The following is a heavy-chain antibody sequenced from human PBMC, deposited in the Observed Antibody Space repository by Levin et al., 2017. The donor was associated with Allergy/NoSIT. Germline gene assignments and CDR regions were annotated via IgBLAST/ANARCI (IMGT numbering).Heavy chain of an antibody. CDR3: AIPPTLSLAAPDEWADS. CDR1: GYSFTNYW. D-gene: IGHD6-6*01. J-gene: IGHJ5*01. V-gene: IGHV5-51*01. CDR2: IYPADSDT. Sequence: KVSCKGFGYSFTNYWIAWVRQRPGKGLEWMGIIYPADSDTRYSPSFEGQVTISADKSISTAYLQWDSLKASDTAMYYGAIPPTLSLAAPDEWADSWGQGALVTVSS.